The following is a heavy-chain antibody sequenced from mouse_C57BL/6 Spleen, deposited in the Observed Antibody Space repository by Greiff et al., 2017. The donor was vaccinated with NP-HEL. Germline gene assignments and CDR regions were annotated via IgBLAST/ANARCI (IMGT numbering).Heavy chain of an antibody. D-gene: IGHD1-1*01. V-gene: IGHV1-18*01. CDR3: ARALYYYGSSPYAMDY. J-gene: IGHJ4*01. Sequence: EVQLQQSGPELVKPGASVKIPCKASGYTFTDYNMDWVKQSHGKSLEWIGDINPNNGGTNYNQKFKGKATLTVDKSSSTAYMELRSLTSEETAVYYCARALYYYGSSPYAMDYWGQGTSVTVSS. CDR2: INPNNGGT. CDR1: GYTFTDYN.